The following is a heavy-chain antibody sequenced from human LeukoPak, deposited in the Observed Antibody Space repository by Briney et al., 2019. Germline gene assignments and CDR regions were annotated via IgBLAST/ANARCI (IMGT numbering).Heavy chain of an antibody. CDR2: LTSSSSYI. Sequence: GGSLRLSGAASGFTFSSHSLIWVRQAPGKGREWVSSLTSSSSYIDYADPVKGRFTISRDNAKNSLYLQMHSLRVEETAVYYCARDGDYYDSSGYSYFDYWGQGTLVTVSS. D-gene: IGHD3-22*01. J-gene: IGHJ4*02. V-gene: IGHV3-21*01. CDR1: GFTFSSHS. CDR3: ARDGDYYDSSGYSYFDY.